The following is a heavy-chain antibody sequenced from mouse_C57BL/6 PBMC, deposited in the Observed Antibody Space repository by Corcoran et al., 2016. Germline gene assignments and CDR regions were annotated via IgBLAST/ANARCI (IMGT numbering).Heavy chain of an antibody. CDR3: ARRSSGYFDV. Sequence: QIQLVQSGPELKKPGETVKISCKASGYTFTTYGMSWVKQAPGKGLKWMGWINTYSRVPTYADDFKGRFAFSLETSASTAYLQINNLKNEDTATYFCARRSSGYFDVWGTGTTVTVSS. CDR2: INTYSRVP. CDR1: GYTFTTYG. J-gene: IGHJ1*03. V-gene: IGHV9-3*01. D-gene: IGHD1-1*01.